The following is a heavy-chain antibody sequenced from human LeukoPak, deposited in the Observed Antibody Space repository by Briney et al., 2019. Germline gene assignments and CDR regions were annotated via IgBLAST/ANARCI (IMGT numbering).Heavy chain of an antibody. CDR1: SYSISSGSY. D-gene: IGHD4-17*01. CDR3: AIVTYVDDMLYQYFDY. V-gene: IGHV4-38-2*01. J-gene: IGHJ4*02. Sequence: PSETLSLTCAVSSYSISSGSYWGWIRQSPGKGLEWVGSIFHSGNSYYNPSLKSRLTMSVDTSKNQFSLKLTSVTAADTALYYCAIVTYVDDMLYQYFDYWGQGILVTVSS. CDR2: IFHSGNS.